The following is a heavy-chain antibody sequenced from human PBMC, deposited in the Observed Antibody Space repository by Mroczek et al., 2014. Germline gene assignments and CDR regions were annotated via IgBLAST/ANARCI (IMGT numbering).Heavy chain of an antibody. Sequence: VQLVQSGGVVVQPGGSLRLSCAASGFTFDDYTMHWVRQVPGKGLEWLSLIKWSGDDTYYADSVKGRFTISRDNNKNSLFLQMNNLRIEDTALYYCVKGASPSLKFYFDSWGRGTLVTVSS. D-gene: IGHD6-6*01. V-gene: IGHV3-43*01. J-gene: IGHJ4*02. CDR3: VKGASPSLKFYFDS. CDR1: GFTFDDYT. CDR2: IKWSGDDT.